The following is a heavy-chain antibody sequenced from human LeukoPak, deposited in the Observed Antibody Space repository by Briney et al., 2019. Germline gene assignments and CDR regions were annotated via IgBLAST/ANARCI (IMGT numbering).Heavy chain of an antibody. CDR1: GGTFSSYA. CDR3: ARVPLHTPTPLYYYGMDV. Sequence: SVKVSCKASGGTFSSYAISWVRQAPGQGLEWMGGIIPIFGTANYAQKFQGRVTITADESTSTAYMELSSLRSEDTAVYYCARVPLHTPTPLYYYGMDVWGQGTTVTVSS. CDR2: IIPIFGTA. D-gene: IGHD5-18*01. J-gene: IGHJ6*02. V-gene: IGHV1-69*13.